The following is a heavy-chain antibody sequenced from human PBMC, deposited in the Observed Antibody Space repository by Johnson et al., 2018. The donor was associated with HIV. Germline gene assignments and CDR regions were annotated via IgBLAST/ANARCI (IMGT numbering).Heavy chain of an antibody. Sequence: VQLVESGGGVVRPGGSLRLSCAASGFTFDDYGMSWVRQAPGKGLEWVSGINWNGGSTGYADSVKGRFTISRDNSRNTLDLQMNSLRAEDTAGYYCAKELYSSSWINDSFEIWGQGTMVTVSS. V-gene: IGHV3-20*04. CDR2: INWNGGST. CDR3: AKELYSSSWINDSFEI. CDR1: GFTFDDYG. D-gene: IGHD6-13*01. J-gene: IGHJ3*02.